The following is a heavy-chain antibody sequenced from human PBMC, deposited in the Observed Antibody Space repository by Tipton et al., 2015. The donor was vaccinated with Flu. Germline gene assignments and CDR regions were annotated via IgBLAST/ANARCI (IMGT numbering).Heavy chain of an antibody. CDR3: ARDNAVNRGDPSWFDP. CDR2: ITPTGGAT. D-gene: IGHD2-21*02. Sequence: QVQLVQSGAEMKRPGASVKVSCKASGYIFTDYYIHWVRQAPGQGLEWMGLITPTGGATSYAPRFLGRVTMTRDTSTTTVYLELNSLTSDDTAVYWCARDNAVNRGDPSWFDPWGQGTQVTVSS. J-gene: IGHJ5*02. V-gene: IGHV1-46*01. CDR1: GYIFTDYY.